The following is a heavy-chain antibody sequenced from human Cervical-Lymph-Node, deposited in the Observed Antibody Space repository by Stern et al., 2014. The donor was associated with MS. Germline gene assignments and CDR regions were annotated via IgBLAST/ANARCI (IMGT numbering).Heavy chain of an antibody. Sequence: QLVQSGAEVKKPGESLKISCKGSGYSFTSYWIGWGRQMPGKGLEWMGIIYPGDSDTRYSPTFQGQVTISADKSISTAYLQWSSLKASDTAMYYCARPRIAARLWSGWFDPWGQGTLVTVSS. V-gene: IGHV5-51*03. CDR2: IYPGDSDT. CDR3: ARPRIAARLWSGWFDP. CDR1: GYSFTSYW. D-gene: IGHD6-6*01. J-gene: IGHJ5*02.